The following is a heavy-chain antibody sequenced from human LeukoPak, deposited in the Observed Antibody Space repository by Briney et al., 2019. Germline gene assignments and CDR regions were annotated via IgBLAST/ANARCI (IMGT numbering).Heavy chain of an antibody. CDR2: IYHSGST. V-gene: IGHV4-38-2*02. CDR1: GYSIRSGYY. J-gene: IGHJ3*02. Sequence: AETLSLTCTVSGYSIRSGYYWGWIREPPGKGLEGIGSIYHSGSTYYNPSLKNRVTISIDTSKSQFYLKLSSVCAADTAVYFCARGPYSYDSSGAFDIWGQGTMVTVSS. CDR3: ARGPYSYDSSGAFDI. D-gene: IGHD3-22*01.